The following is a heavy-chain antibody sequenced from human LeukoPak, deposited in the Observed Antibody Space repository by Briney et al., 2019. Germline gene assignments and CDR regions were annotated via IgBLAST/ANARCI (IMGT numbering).Heavy chain of an antibody. D-gene: IGHD1-26*01. CDR1: GYTVTVLS. J-gene: IGHJ3*02. Sequence: ASVKVSCKVSGYTVTVLSMHWVRQAPGKGPEWMGGFDPEDGETIYAQKFQGRVTMTEDTSTDTAYMELSSLRSEDTAVYYCAAMIVGPTTAALAAFDIWGQGTMVTVSS. CDR2: FDPEDGET. V-gene: IGHV1-24*01. CDR3: AAMIVGPTTAALAAFDI.